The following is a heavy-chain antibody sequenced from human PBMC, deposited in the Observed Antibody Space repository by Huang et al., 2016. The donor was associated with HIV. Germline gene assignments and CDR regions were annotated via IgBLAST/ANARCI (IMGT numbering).Heavy chain of an antibody. D-gene: IGHD3-16*01. J-gene: IGHJ5*01. CDR3: AREIMISFGGPFDS. CDR2: INHAGVT. Sequence: QVQLEQWGAGLLKPSETLSLTCAVDGGSFSGYFWNWIRQSPGKGLEWVGQINHAGVTDYNPSLKSRATISVDTSKNQFSLKLTSVTAADTAIYYCAREIMISFGGPFDSWGHGNLVTVSS. V-gene: IGHV4-34*02. CDR1: GGSFSGYF.